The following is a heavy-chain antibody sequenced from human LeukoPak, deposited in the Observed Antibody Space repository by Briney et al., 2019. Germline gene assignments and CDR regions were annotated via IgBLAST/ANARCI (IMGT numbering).Heavy chain of an antibody. CDR1: GFTFRSFW. J-gene: IGHJ3*02. D-gene: IGHD3-22*01. CDR2: IKQDGSEK. Sequence: GGSLRLSCAASGFTFRSFWMSWVRQAPGKGLECVANIKQDGSEKYYVDSVKGRFTISRDNAKKSLYLQMNSLRAEDTAVYYCAHSGDSSGYYSYAFDIWGQGTMVTVSP. V-gene: IGHV3-7*01. CDR3: AHSGDSSGYYSYAFDI.